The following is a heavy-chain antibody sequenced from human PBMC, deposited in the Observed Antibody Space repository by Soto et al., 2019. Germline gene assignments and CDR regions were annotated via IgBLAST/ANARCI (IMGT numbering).Heavy chain of an antibody. CDR2: ISGSGGST. V-gene: IGHV3-23*01. Sequence: CRAAPGLTFYSYVITWVRKAPGKGLDWVSAISGSGGSTYYADSVKGRFTISRDNSKNTLYLQMNSLRAEYTAVYYSAKILGAFDYWGQGTLVTGSS. D-gene: IGHD3-3*01. J-gene: IGHJ4*02. CDR1: GLTFYSYV. CDR3: AKILGAFDY.